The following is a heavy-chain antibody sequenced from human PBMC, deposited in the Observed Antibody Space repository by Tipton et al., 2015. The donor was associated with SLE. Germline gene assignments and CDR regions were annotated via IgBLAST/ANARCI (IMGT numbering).Heavy chain of an antibody. Sequence: TLSLTCAVSGDSITSNYWNWIRQPPGKGLEWIGDIYYGGSTNYNPSLMSRVTISVDMSKNQFSVKLISATAADTAVYYCARGNYFDPWGQGTLVTVSS. V-gene: IGHV4-59*01. CDR1: GDSITSNY. J-gene: IGHJ5*02. CDR2: IYYGGST. D-gene: IGHD1-7*01. CDR3: ARGNYFDP.